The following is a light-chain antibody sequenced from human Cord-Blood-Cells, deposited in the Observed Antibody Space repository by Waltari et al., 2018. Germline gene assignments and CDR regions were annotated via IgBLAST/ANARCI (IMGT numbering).Light chain of an antibody. J-gene: IGKJ4*01. V-gene: IGKV3-15*01. CDR3: QQYNNWPLT. CDR2: GAS. Sequence: EIVMTQSPATLSVSPGERATLSCRASHSVSSNLAWYQQKPGQAPRLLIYGASTRATGIPARFSGSGSGTEFTLTISSLQSEDFAVYYCQQYNNWPLTFGGGTK. CDR1: HSVSSN.